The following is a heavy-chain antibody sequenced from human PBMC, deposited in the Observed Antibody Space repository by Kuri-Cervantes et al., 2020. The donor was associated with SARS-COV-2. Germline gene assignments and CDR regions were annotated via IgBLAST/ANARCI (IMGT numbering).Heavy chain of an antibody. V-gene: IGHV3-64*02. J-gene: IGHJ4*02. D-gene: IGHD2-2*02. CDR1: GFPFSIYA. Sequence: GEALKILCATSGFPFSIYAMHWVRQAPGKGLEYVSAIRSNGGSTYYADSVKGRFTISRDNSKNTLYLQMGSLRAEDMDVYYCARGRQYCSSTSCYMPGDYWGQGTLVTVSS. CDR2: IRSNGGST. CDR3: ARGRQYCSSTSCYMPGDY.